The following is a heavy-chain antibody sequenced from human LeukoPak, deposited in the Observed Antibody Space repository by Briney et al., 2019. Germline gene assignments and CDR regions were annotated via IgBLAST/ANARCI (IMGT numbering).Heavy chain of an antibody. V-gene: IGHV1-69*05. Sequence: SVKVSCKASGGTFGSYAISWVRQAPGQGLEWMGGIIPIFGTANYAQKFQGRVTITTDESTSTAYMELSSLRSEDTAVYYCAREIPYCTNGVCYKVDAFDIWGQGTMVTVSS. D-gene: IGHD2-8*01. CDR2: IIPIFGTA. CDR1: GGTFGSYA. J-gene: IGHJ3*02. CDR3: AREIPYCTNGVCYKVDAFDI.